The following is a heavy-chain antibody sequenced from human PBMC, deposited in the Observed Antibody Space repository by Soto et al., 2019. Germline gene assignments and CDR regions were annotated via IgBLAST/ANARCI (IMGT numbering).Heavy chain of an antibody. Sequence: QVQLVQSGAEVKKYGSSVKVSCKASGGTFSRYAISWVRQAPGQGLEWMGGITPMFGTANYAQRFQGRVTITADESTSTAYMQLSSLRPADTAVYYCAQTLGLAVAGPGRFDLWGRGTLVTVSS. CDR3: AQTLGLAVAGPGRFDL. CDR1: GGTFSRYA. D-gene: IGHD6-19*01. V-gene: IGHV1-69*12. CDR2: ITPMFGTA. J-gene: IGHJ2*01.